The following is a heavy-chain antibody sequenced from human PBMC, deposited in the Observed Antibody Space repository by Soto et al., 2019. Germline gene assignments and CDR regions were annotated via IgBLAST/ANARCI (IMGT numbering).Heavy chain of an antibody. CDR1: GGSISSGDYY. D-gene: IGHD4-17*01. CDR3: ARSTTVTTVFDP. V-gene: IGHV4-30-4*01. CDR2: IYYSGST. J-gene: IGHJ5*02. Sequence: QVQLQESGPGLVKPSQTLSLTCTVSGGSISSGDYYWSWIRQPPGKGLEWIGYIYYSGSTYYNPSLESRVTMSIDTSKNQLPLKLSSVTAADTAVYYCARSTTVTTVFDPWGHGTLVTVSS.